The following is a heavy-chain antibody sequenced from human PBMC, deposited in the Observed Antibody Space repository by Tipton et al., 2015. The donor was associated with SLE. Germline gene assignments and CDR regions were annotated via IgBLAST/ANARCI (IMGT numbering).Heavy chain of an antibody. D-gene: IGHD3-3*01. J-gene: IGHJ4*02. CDR1: GFTFSSYG. CDR3: ARGALEGVWSGPFDY. CDR2: IWYDGSNK. Sequence: SLRLSCAASGFTFSSYGMHWVRQAPGKGLEWVAVIWYDGSNKYYADSVKGRFTISRDNSKNTLYLQMNSLRAEDTAVYYCARGALEGVWSGPFDYWGQGTLVTVSS. V-gene: IGHV3-33*01.